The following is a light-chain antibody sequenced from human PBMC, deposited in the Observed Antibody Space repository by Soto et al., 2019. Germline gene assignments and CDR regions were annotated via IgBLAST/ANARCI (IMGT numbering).Light chain of an antibody. Sequence: DIQMTQSPSTLSASVGDRVTITCRASQSISYWLAWYQQKPGKAPNLLIYKASSLESGVPSRFSGSGSGTEFTLTITSLRPDDFATYCCQQYNNYWTFGQGTKVEIK. CDR3: QQYNNYWT. CDR2: KAS. CDR1: QSISYW. V-gene: IGKV1-5*03. J-gene: IGKJ1*01.